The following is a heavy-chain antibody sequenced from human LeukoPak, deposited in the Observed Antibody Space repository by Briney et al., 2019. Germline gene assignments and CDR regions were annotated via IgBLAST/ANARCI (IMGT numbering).Heavy chain of an antibody. CDR2: ISSSSSYI. J-gene: IGHJ3*02. D-gene: IGHD2-2*01. CDR3: ARTAVVPAAEGAFDI. V-gene: IGHV3-21*01. Sequence: PGGSLRLSCAASGFTFSSYSMNWVRQAPGKGLEWVSSISSSSSYIYYADSVKGRFTISRDNAKNSLYLQMNSLRAEDTAVYYCARTAVVPAAEGAFDIWGQGTMVTVSS. CDR1: GFTFSSYS.